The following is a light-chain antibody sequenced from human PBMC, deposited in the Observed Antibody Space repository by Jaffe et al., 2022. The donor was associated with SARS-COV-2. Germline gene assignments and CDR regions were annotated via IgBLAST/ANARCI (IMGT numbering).Light chain of an antibody. Sequence: QAVLTQPSSLSASPGASASLTCTLRSGINVGTYRIYWYQQKPGSPPQYLLKYKSDSDKQQGSGVPSRFSGSKDASANAGILLISGLQSEDEADYYCMIWHNNAWVFGGGTKLTVL. CDR1: SGINVGTYR. CDR3: MIWHNNAWV. V-gene: IGLV5-45*03. J-gene: IGLJ3*02. CDR2: YKSDSDK.